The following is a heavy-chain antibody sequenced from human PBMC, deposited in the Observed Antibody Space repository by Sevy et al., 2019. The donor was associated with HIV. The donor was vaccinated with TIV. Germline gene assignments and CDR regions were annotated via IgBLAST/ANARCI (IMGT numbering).Heavy chain of an antibody. Sequence: GGSLRLSCTASGFMFSNYEMNWVRQAPGKGLEWVSYISSSGSSIYYADSVKGRFTISRDNAKNSLNLQMNSLRAEDTAVYYCTRNGGAFDNGFDPWGQGTLVTVSS. V-gene: IGHV3-48*03. CDR3: TRNGGAFDNGFDP. D-gene: IGHD2-8*01. CDR1: GFMFSNYE. CDR2: ISSSGSSI. J-gene: IGHJ5*02.